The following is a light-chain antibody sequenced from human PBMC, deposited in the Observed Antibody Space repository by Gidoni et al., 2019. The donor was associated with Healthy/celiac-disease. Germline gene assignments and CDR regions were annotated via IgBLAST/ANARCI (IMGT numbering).Light chain of an antibody. V-gene: IGLV1-47*01. CDR2: RNN. CDR3: AAWDDSLSGWV. J-gene: IGLJ3*02. CDR1: TSNIGSNY. Sequence: SVLTQPPSPPGTPGQRVTISCSGSTSNIGSNYVSCYQQLPGTAPKLLIYRNNQRPSGVPDRFSGSKSGTSASLAISGLRSEDEADYYCAAWDDSLSGWVFGGGTKLTVL.